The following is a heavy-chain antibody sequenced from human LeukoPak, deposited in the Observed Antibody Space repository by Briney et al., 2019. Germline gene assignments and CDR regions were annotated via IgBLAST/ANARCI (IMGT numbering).Heavy chain of an antibody. D-gene: IGHD1-26*01. CDR1: GGSISSGSYY. CDR2: MYTTGSI. CDR3: ARHRPWELSALDY. V-gene: IGHV4-61*02. J-gene: IGHJ4*02. Sequence: PSETLSLTCTVSGGSISSGSYYWTWIRQPAGKGLEWIGRMYTTGSINYNPSLKSRVTISVDTSKNQFSLKLSSATAADTAVYYCARHRPWELSALDYWGQGTLVTVSS.